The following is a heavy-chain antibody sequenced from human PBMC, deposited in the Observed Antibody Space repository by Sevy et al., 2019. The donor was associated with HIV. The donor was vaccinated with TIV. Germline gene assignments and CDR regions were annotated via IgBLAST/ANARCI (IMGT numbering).Heavy chain of an antibody. J-gene: IGHJ4*02. CDR3: ARDFKGSVKYYRKYYFDY. V-gene: IGHV3-11*01. Sequence: GGSLRLSCAASGFTFSDNSMSWIHQAPGKGLEWVSYIGSSNTIYYADSVKGRFTISRDNANNSLYLQMNSLRAEDTAVYYCARDFKGSVKYYRKYYFDYWGQGTLVTVSS. CDR1: GFTFSDNS. D-gene: IGHD2-8*01. CDR2: IGSSNTI.